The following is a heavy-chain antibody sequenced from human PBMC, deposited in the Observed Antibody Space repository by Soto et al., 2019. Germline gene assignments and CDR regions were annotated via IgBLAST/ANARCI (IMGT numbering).Heavy chain of an antibody. Sequence: PSETLSLTCTVSGGSIRSYYWSWIRQPPGKGLEWIGYIYYSGSTNYNPSLKSRVTISVDTSKNQFSLKLSSVTAGDTAVYYCARLYGLDAFDIWGQGTMVTGS. V-gene: IGHV4-59*08. J-gene: IGHJ3*02. D-gene: IGHD3-16*02. CDR3: ARLYGLDAFDI. CDR1: GGSIRSYY. CDR2: IYYSGST.